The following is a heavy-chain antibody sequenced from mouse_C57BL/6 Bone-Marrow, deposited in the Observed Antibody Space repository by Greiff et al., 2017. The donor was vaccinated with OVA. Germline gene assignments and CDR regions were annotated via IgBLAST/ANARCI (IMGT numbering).Heavy chain of an antibody. CDR1: GYTFTDYY. Sequence: EVQLQQSGPELVKPGASVKISCKASGYTFTDYYMNWVKQSHGQSLEWIGDINPNNGGTSYNQKFKGKATLTVDKSSSTAYMELRRLTSEDSAVEDCARGKNNGRSDVEEWGKG. V-gene: IGHV1-26*01. D-gene: IGHD1-1*01. J-gene: IGHJ1*03. CDR3: ARGKNNGRSDVEE. CDR2: INPNNGGT.